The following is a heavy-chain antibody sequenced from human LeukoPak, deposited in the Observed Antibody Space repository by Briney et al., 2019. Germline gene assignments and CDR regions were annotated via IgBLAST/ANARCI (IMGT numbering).Heavy chain of an antibody. CDR3: AVPLYDSSGYWDFDY. CDR2: ISSSSSYI. Sequence: GGSLRLSCAASGFTFSSYIMNWVRQAPGKGLEWVSSISSSSSYIYYADSVKGRFTISRDNAKNSLYLQMNSLRAEDTAVYYCAVPLYDSSGYWDFDYWGQGTLVTVSS. CDR1: GFTFSSYI. J-gene: IGHJ4*02. D-gene: IGHD3-22*01. V-gene: IGHV3-21*01.